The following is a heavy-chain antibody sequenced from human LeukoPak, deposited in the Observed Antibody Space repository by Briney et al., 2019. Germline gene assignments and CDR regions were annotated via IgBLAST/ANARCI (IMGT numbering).Heavy chain of an antibody. CDR3: ARSRAFDI. CDR1: GFTFSSYA. V-gene: IGHV3-64*01. J-gene: IGHJ3*02. CDR2: ITSNGGNT. Sequence: PGGSLRLSCAASGFTFSSYAMPWVRRAPGKGLEYVSAITSNGGNTYYANSVKGRFTISRDNSKNALYLQMGSLRVEDMAVYYCARSRAFDIWGQGTLVTVSS.